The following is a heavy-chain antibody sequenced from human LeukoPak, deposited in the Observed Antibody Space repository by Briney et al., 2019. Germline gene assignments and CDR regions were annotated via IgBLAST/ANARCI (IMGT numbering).Heavy chain of an antibody. CDR3: AREYRVVAPAGTTQRPEYYYYGMDV. CDR2: ISYDGSNK. CDR1: GFTFSSYA. Sequence: GGSLRLSCAASGFTFSSYAMHWVRQAPGKGLEWVAVISYDGSNKYYADSVRGRFTISRDNSKNTLYLQMNSLRAEDTAVYYCAREYRVVAPAGTTQRPEYYYYGMDVWGQGTTVTVSS. J-gene: IGHJ6*02. V-gene: IGHV3-30-3*01. D-gene: IGHD2-2*01.